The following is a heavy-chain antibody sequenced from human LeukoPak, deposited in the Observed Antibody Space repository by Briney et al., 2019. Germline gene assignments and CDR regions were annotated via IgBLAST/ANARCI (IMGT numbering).Heavy chain of an antibody. D-gene: IGHD2-2*01. CDR2: ISGSGGST. CDR3: AKDYCSSTSCYWFDP. Sequence: GGSLRLSCAASGFTFGIYRMTWVRQAPGKGLEWVSAISGSGGSTYYADSVKGRFTISRDNSKNTLYLQMNSLRAEDTAVYYCAKDYCSSTSCYWFDPWGQGTLVTVSS. CDR1: GFTFGIYR. V-gene: IGHV3-23*01. J-gene: IGHJ5*02.